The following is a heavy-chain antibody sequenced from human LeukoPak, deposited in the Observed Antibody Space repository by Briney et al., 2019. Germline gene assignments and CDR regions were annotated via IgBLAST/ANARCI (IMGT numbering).Heavy chain of an antibody. V-gene: IGHV6-1*01. CDR2: TRYRSTWNT. CDR3: VRDFNWAFDY. CDR1: GDSVSSKSVS. J-gene: IGHJ4*02. Sequence: SQTLSLTCAISGDSVSSKSVSWNWIRQSPSGGLEYLGRTRYRSTWNTFYSSSVEGRITINADTSRNQVSLRLNSVTPEDTALYFCVRDFNWAFDYWGQGTLVTVSS. D-gene: IGHD7-27*01.